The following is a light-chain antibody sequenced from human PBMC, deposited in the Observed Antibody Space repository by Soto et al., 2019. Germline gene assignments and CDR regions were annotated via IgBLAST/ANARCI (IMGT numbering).Light chain of an antibody. CDR3: MQGLQTFYT. CDR1: QSLLHSNGYTY. V-gene: IGKV2-28*01. CDR2: LGF. J-gene: IGKJ2*01. Sequence: DIVMTQSPLSLPVTPGEPASISCRSSQSLLHSNGYTYLDWYLQRPGQSPQLLIYLGFNRASGVPDRFSRSRSGTDFTLKISRVEAEDVGVSYCMQGLQTFYTFGQGTKLEIK.